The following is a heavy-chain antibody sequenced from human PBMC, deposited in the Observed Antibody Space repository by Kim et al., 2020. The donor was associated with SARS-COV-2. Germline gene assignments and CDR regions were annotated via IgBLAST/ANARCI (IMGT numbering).Heavy chain of an antibody. D-gene: IGHD5-12*01. J-gene: IGHJ4*02. CDR2: IYYSGST. CDR1: GGSISSGGYY. CDR3: ARENKGSGYDFGEDY. V-gene: IGHV4-31*03. Sequence: SETLSLTCTVSGGSISSGGYYWSWIRQHPGKGLEWIGYIYYSGSTYYNPSLKSRVTISVDTSKNQFSLKLSSVTAADTAVYYCARENKGSGYDFGEDYWGQGTLVTVSS.